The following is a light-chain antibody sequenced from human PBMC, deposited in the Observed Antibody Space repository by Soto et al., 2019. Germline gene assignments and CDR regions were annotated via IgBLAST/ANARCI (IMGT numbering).Light chain of an antibody. CDR3: QQFFYFPT. CDR1: QSVSSSY. J-gene: IGKJ1*01. V-gene: IGKV3-20*01. CDR2: GAS. Sequence: EIVLTQSPGTLSLSPGERATLSCRASQSVSSSYLAWYQQKPGQAPRLLIYGASSRATGIPDRFSGSGSGTEFTLNINSLQAEDVATYYCQQFFYFPTFGQGTKVDI.